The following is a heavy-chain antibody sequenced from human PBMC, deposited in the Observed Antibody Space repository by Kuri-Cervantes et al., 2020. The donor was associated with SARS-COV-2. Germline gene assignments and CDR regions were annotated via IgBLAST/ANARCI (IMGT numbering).Heavy chain of an antibody. J-gene: IGHJ4*02. CDR2: ISYDGSNK. Sequence: GESLKISCAVSGFTFTSHAMHWVRQAPGKGLEWVALISYDGSNKFYADSVKGRFTISRDNSKNTLYLQMNSLRAEDTAVYYCAKDPSPYSVLLWFGEFGFDYWGQGTLVTVSS. V-gene: IGHV3-30*18. D-gene: IGHD3-10*01. CDR1: GFTFTSHA. CDR3: AKDPSPYSVLLWFGEFGFDY.